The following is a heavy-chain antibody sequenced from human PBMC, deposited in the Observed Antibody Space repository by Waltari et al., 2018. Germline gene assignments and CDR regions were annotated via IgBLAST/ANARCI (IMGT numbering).Heavy chain of an antibody. CDR3: AKTITTGQQLVRFDY. D-gene: IGHD6-13*01. J-gene: IGHJ4*02. CDR2: ISYDGSNK. V-gene: IGHV3-30*18. Sequence: QVQLVESGGGVVQPGRSLRLSCAASGFTFSSYGMHWVRQAPGKGLAWVAVISYDGSNKYYADSVKGRFTISRDNSKNTLYLQMNSLRAEDTAVYYCAKTITTGQQLVRFDYWGQGTLVTVSS. CDR1: GFTFSSYG.